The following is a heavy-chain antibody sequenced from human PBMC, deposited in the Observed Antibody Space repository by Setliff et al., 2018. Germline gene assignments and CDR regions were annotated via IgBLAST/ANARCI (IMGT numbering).Heavy chain of an antibody. CDR1: GGSISSGSYY. CDR2: IYTSGST. J-gene: IGHJ4*02. D-gene: IGHD2-2*02. Sequence: PSETLSLTCTVSGGSISSGSYYWSWIRQPAGKGLEWIGHIYTSGSTNYNPSLKSRVTISVDTSKNQFSLKLSSVTAADTAVYYCARAIGYCSSTSCYILGPHYYFDYWGQGTLVTVSS. CDR3: ARAIGYCSSTSCYILGPHYYFDY. V-gene: IGHV4-61*09.